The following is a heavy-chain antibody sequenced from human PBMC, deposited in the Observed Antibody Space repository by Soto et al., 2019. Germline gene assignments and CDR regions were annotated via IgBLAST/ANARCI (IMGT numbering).Heavy chain of an antibody. CDR1: GYSISSGYY. D-gene: IGHD3-22*01. V-gene: IGHV4-38-2*01. CDR2: IYHSGTT. CDR3: ARGLYYYDSSGYSTVY. Sequence: PSETLSLTCAVSGYSISSGYYWGWIRQPPGKGLEWIATIYHSGTTYSNPSLKSRVTISVDTSKNQFSLKLSSVTAADTAVYYCARGLYYYDSSGYSTVYRGLGILVTV. J-gene: IGHJ4*02.